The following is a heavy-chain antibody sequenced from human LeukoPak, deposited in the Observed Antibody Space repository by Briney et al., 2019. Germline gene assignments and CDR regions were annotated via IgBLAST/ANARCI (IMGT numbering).Heavy chain of an antibody. CDR1: GGSFSGYY. J-gene: IGHJ4*02. D-gene: IGHD2-15*01. Sequence: PSETLSLTCAVYGGSFSGYYWSWIRQPLGKGLEWIGEINHSGGTIYNPSLKSRVTISVDTSKDQFSLKLSSVTAADTAVYYCARWSCSGGSCYAFFDYWGQGTLVTVSS. V-gene: IGHV4-34*01. CDR2: INHSGGT. CDR3: ARWSCSGGSCYAFFDY.